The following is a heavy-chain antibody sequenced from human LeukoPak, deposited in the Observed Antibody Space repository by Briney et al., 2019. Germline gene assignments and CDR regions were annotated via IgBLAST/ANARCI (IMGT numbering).Heavy chain of an antibody. J-gene: IGHJ4*02. V-gene: IGHV3-30-3*01. CDR2: ISYDGSNK. Sequence: GRSLRLSCAASGFTFSSYAMHWVRQAPGKGLEWVAVISYDGSNKYYADSVKGRFTISRDNSKSTLYLQMNSLRAEDTAVYYCARPRRGSGQLLQYFDYWGQGTLVTVSS. CDR1: GFTFSSYA. CDR3: ARPRRGSGQLLQYFDY. D-gene: IGHD2-2*01.